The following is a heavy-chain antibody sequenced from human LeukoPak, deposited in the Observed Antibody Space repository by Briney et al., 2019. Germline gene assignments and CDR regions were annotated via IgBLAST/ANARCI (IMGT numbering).Heavy chain of an antibody. Sequence: GGSLRLSCAASGFTFSSYGIHWVRQAPGKGLEWVSYISSSGSTIYYADSVKGRFTISRDNARNSLYLQMNSLRAEDTAVYYCARDNYDSSGPYYFDYWGQGTLVTVSS. J-gene: IGHJ4*02. CDR3: ARDNYDSSGPYYFDY. CDR1: GFTFSSYG. D-gene: IGHD3-22*01. V-gene: IGHV3-48*04. CDR2: ISSSGSTI.